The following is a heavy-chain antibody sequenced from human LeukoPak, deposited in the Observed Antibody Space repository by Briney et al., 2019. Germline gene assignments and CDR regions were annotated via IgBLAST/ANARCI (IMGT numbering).Heavy chain of an antibody. Sequence: SGTLSLTCAVSGGSISSSNWWSWVRQPPGKGLEWIGEIYHRGSTNYNPSLKSRVTISVDNSKNQLSLKLSSVTAADTAVYYCARGTSGVYSNFDYWGQGTLVTVSS. J-gene: IGHJ4*02. CDR3: ARGTSGVYSNFDY. CDR1: GGSISSSNW. D-gene: IGHD4-11*01. CDR2: IYHRGST. V-gene: IGHV4-4*02.